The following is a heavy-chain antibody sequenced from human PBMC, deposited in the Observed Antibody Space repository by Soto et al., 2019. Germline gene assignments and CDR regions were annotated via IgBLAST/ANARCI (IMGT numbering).Heavy chain of an antibody. Sequence: PSETLSLTCAVYGGSFSGYYWSWIRQPPGKGLEWIGEINHSGSTNYNPSLKSRVTISVDTSKNQFSLKLSSVTAADTAVYYCARGDSAVAGMGLDYWGQGTLVTVSS. CDR2: INHSGST. D-gene: IGHD6-19*01. J-gene: IGHJ4*02. CDR3: ARGDSAVAGMGLDY. CDR1: GGSFSGYY. V-gene: IGHV4-34*01.